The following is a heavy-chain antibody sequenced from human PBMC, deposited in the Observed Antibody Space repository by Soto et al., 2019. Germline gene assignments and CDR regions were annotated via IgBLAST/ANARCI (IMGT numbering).Heavy chain of an antibody. J-gene: IGHJ6*02. CDR3: ARGSIVAAEYGMDV. CDR2: ISYDGSNK. D-gene: IGHD6-13*01. V-gene: IGHV3-30*03. Sequence: GGSLRLSCAASGFTFSNYGMHWVRQAPGKGLEWVAVISYDGSNKYYADSVKGRLIISRDNSKNTLYVQINSLRAEDTAVYFCARGSIVAAEYGMDVWCQGATVTVSS. CDR1: GFTFSNYG.